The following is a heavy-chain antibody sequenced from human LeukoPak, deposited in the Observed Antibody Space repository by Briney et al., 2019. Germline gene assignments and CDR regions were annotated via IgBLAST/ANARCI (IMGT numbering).Heavy chain of an antibody. CDR3: ARVLTSDGWVDY. V-gene: IGHV4-30-4*01. D-gene: IGHD4/OR15-4a*01. CDR2: IYYSGST. Sequence: PSETLSLTCTVSGGSISSGDYYWSWIRQPPGKGLEWIGYIYYSGSTYYNPSLKSRVTISVDMSKNQFSLKLSSVTAADTAVYYCARVLTSDGWVDYWGQGTLVTVSS. CDR1: GGSISSGDYY. J-gene: IGHJ4*02.